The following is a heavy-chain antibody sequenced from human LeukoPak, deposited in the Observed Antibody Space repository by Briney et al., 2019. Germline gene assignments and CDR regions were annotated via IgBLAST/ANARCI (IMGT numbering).Heavy chain of an antibody. V-gene: IGHV1-2*02. CDR2: INPNSGGT. CDR3: ARDRYYGSGRGAFDI. D-gene: IGHD3-10*01. Sequence: GASVKVSCKASGYTFTGYYMHWVRQAPGQGLEWMVGINPNSGGTNYAQKFQGRVTMTRDTSISTAYMELSRLRSDDTAVYYCARDRYYGSGRGAFDIWGQGTMVTVSS. J-gene: IGHJ3*02. CDR1: GYTFTGYY.